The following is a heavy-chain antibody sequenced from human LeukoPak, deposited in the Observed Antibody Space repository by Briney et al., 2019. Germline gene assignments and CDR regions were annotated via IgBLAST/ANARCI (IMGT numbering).Heavy chain of an antibody. CDR1: GFTFSSYS. CDR3: ARDRSRWAVPAAIIPLDY. J-gene: IGHJ4*02. V-gene: IGHV3-48*01. Sequence: PGGSLRLSCAASGFTFSSYSMNWVRQAPGKGLEWVSYISSSSSTIYYADSVKGRFTISRDNAKNSLYLQMNSLRAEDTAVYYCARDRSRWAVPAAIIPLDYWGQGTLVTVSS. CDR2: ISSSSSTI. D-gene: IGHD2-2*01.